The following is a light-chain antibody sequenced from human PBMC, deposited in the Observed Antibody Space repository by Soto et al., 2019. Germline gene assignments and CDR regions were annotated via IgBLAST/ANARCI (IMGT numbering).Light chain of an antibody. J-gene: IGLJ2*01. V-gene: IGLV2-8*01. CDR1: YSDVGGSNY. CDR3: SSNVVGTNLKI. Sequence: QSVLTQPPSASGSPGQSVTISCTGTYSDVGGSNYVSWYQQHPGKAPKLVIYEVIQRPSGVPDRFSGSRSGNTASLTVSRLQAGDEADYYCSSNVVGTNLKIFGGGTKLTVL. CDR2: EVI.